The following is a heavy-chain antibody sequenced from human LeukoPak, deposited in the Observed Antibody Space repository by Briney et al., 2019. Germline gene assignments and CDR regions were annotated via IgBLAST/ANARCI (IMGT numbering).Heavy chain of an antibody. CDR2: ISGSGGST. Sequence: PGGSLRLSCAASGFTFSSYAMSWVRQAPGKGLEWVSAISGSGGSTYYADSVKGRFTISRDNSKNTLYLQMNSLRAEDTAVYYCAKGEKMATIHPLFDYWGQGTLVTVSS. J-gene: IGHJ4*02. CDR3: AKGEKMATIHPLFDY. CDR1: GFTFSSYA. D-gene: IGHD5-24*01. V-gene: IGHV3-23*01.